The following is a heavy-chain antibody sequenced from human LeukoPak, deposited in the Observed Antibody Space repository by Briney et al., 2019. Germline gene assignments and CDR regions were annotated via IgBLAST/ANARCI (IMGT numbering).Heavy chain of an antibody. J-gene: IGHJ4*02. V-gene: IGHV3-7*01. CDR2: IKQDGSET. CDR3: TRGQYSYGY. CDR1: GFTFSTYW. Sequence: QPGGSLRLSCEASGFTFSTYWMSWVRQAPGKGLEWVANIKQDGSETYYVDSVKGRFTISRDNAKNSLFLQVNSLRAEDTAIYYCTRGQYSYGYWGQGTVVIVSS. D-gene: IGHD5-18*01.